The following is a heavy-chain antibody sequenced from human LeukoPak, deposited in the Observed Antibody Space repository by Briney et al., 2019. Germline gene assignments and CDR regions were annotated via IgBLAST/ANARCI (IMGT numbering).Heavy chain of an antibody. CDR3: ARASNYFDSRGLHWFDP. J-gene: IGHJ5*02. D-gene: IGHD3-22*01. V-gene: IGHV3-21*01. CDR1: GFTFSNYR. CDR2: ISSSDNFI. Sequence: PGGSLRLSCAASGFTFSNYRMNWVRQAPGKGLEWVSSISSSDNFIYYANSVKGRFTISRDNAKNSLYLQMNSLRAEDTAVYYCARASNYFDSRGLHWFDPWGQGTLVTVSS.